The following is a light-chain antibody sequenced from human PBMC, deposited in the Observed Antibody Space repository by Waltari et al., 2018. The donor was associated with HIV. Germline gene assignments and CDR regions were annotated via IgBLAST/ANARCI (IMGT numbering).Light chain of an antibody. CDR1: QTVGDW. V-gene: IGKV1-5*03. J-gene: IGKJ5*01. CDR3: HQYSDYLGS. Sequence: DIHMTQSPPTLTASVGDRVNITCRASQTVGDWLAWYQQKPGEAPSLLIYRATDVESGVPSRFSGSASGTDFTLAIDSLHPDDFATYYCHQYSDYLGSFG. CDR2: RAT.